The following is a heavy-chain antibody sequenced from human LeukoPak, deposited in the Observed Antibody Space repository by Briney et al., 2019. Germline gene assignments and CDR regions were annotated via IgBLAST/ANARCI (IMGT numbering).Heavy chain of an antibody. V-gene: IGHV4-39*07. Sequence: PSETLSLTCTVSGGSISSSSYYWGWIRQPPGKGLEWIGSIYYSGSTYYNPSLKGRVTISVDTSKNQFSLKLSSVTAADTAVYYCATLTMVRGVMDYYYYMDVWGKGTTVTVSS. D-gene: IGHD3-10*01. J-gene: IGHJ6*03. CDR2: IYYSGST. CDR1: GGSISSSSYY. CDR3: ATLTMVRGVMDYYYYMDV.